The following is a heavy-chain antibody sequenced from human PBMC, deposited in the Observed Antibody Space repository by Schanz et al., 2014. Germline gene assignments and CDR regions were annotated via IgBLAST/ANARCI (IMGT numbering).Heavy chain of an antibody. CDR3: ARGLHYDVETSFRSYDAFDF. Sequence: EVHLLDSGGGLVQPGGSLRLSCAASGFTFSSYAMSWVRQAPGKGLEWVSAINTGVNTYYADSVRGRFTMSRDNSKNTLYLQMNSLRAGDAAVYYCARGLHYDVETSFRSYDAFDFWGQGTKVTVSP. V-gene: IGHV3-23*01. CDR1: GFTFSSYA. J-gene: IGHJ3*01. D-gene: IGHD3-10*02. CDR2: INTGVNT.